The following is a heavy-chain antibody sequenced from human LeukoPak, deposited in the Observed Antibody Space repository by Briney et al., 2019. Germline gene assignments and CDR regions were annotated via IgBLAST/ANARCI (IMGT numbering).Heavy chain of an antibody. CDR1: GGSISSYY. V-gene: IGHV4-59*01. CDR2: IYYSGST. CDR3: AREAVATGGVDY. D-gene: IGHD5-12*01. Sequence: PSETLSLTCTVSGGSISSYYWSWIRQPPGKGLEWIGYIYYSGSTNYNPSLKSRVTISVDTFKNQFSLKLSSVTAADTAVYYCAREAVATGGVDYWGQGTLVTVSS. J-gene: IGHJ4*02.